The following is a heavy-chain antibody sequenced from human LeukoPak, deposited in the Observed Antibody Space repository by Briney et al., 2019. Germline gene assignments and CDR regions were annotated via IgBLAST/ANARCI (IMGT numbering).Heavy chain of an antibody. Sequence: SVNVSRKASGGTFSSYAISWVRQAPGQGLEWMGRIFPIFGTANYAQKFQGRVTITTDESTSTAYMELSSLRSEDTAVYYCASALYPRSSWHFDYWGQGTLVTVSS. D-gene: IGHD6-13*01. CDR1: GGTFSSYA. CDR2: IFPIFGTA. CDR3: ASALYPRSSWHFDY. V-gene: IGHV1-69*05. J-gene: IGHJ4*02.